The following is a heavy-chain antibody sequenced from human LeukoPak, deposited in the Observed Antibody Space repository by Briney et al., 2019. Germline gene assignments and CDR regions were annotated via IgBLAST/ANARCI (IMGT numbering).Heavy chain of an antibody. CDR2: ISGSGGST. Sequence: GGSLRLSCAASGFTFSSYGLNWVRQAPGKGLEWVSAISGSGGSTYYADSVKGRFTISRDNSKNTLYLQMNSLRAEDTAVYYCAKDQGGSYYDYWGQGTLVTVSS. J-gene: IGHJ4*02. V-gene: IGHV3-23*01. D-gene: IGHD1-26*01. CDR3: AKDQGGSYYDY. CDR1: GFTFSSYG.